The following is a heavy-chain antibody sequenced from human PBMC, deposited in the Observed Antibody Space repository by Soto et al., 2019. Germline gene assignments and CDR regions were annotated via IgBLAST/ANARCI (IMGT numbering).Heavy chain of an antibody. CDR1: GFNFGDYG. CDR3: AKDYDYGASRPDDC. CDR2: IIYNGDTS. V-gene: IGHV3-23*01. J-gene: IGHJ4*02. Sequence: EVQLLEAGGGLIQPGGSLRLSCSASGFNFGDYGMSWVRQAPGKGLEWLSAIIYNGDTSYYADSVRGRFTISRDNTKNTLYLQLNARGAADTAIYYCAKDYDYGASRPDDCWGQGTLDTVSS. D-gene: IGHD4-17*01.